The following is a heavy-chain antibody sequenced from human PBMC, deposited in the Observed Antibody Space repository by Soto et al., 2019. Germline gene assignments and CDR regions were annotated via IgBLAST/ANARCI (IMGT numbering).Heavy chain of an antibody. Sequence: GASVKVSCKVSGHTLADLSIHWVRQAPGKGLEWMGGFDPENGEAIYAQKFQGRVTMTEDTSTNTAYMELSSLRSDDTAVYYCATNTYYYDSSGHSRFYNWFDPWG. J-gene: IGHJ5*02. CDR2: FDPENGEA. CDR3: ATNTYYYDSSGHSRFYNWFDP. CDR1: GHTLADLS. V-gene: IGHV1-24*01. D-gene: IGHD3-22*01.